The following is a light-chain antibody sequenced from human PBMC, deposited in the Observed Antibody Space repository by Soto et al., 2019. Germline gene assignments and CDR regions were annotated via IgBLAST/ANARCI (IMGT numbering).Light chain of an antibody. Sequence: EIVLTQSPGTLSLSPGERVTLSCRASQSVSSSFLAWYQRRPGQAPRLLIFAASSRATGIPDRFSGSGSGTDFTLTISRLEPEDFALYYCQQYGNTPPTFGQGTKLEIK. V-gene: IGKV3-20*01. J-gene: IGKJ2*01. CDR3: QQYGNTPPT. CDR1: QSVSSSF. CDR2: AAS.